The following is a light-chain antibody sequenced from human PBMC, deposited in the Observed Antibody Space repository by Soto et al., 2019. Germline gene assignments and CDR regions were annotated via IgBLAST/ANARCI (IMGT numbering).Light chain of an antibody. CDR3: HQYGSSPLS. CDR1: QSISSNY. V-gene: IGKV3-20*01. J-gene: IGKJ4*01. Sequence: EIVLTQSPGTLSLSPGERATLSCRASQSISSNYLAWYQQKPGQAPRVLIHGASSRATGIPDRFSGSRSGTDFTLTISRLEPEDFAMYYCHQYGSSPLSFGGGTKVEIK. CDR2: GAS.